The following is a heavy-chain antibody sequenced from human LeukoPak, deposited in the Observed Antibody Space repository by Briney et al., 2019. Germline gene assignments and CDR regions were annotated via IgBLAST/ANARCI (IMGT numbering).Heavy chain of an antibody. Sequence: SQTLSLTCTVSGGSISSGGYYWSWIRQHPGKGLEWIGYIYYSGSTYYNPSLKSRVTISVDTSKNQFSLKLSSVTAADTAVYYCARATRRQIVVPAAIDAFDIWGQGTMVTVSS. D-gene: IGHD2-2*01. J-gene: IGHJ3*02. CDR1: GGSISSGGYY. CDR3: ARATRRQIVVPAAIDAFDI. V-gene: IGHV4-31*03. CDR2: IYYSGST.